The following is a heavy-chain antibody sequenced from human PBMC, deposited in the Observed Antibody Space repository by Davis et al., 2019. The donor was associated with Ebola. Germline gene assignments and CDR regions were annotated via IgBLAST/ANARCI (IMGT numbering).Heavy chain of an antibody. V-gene: IGHV3-7*01. CDR3: ARGVAATRYYYYYGMDV. CDR1: GFTFSSYW. Sequence: GGSLRLSCAASGFTFSSYWMSWVRQAPGKGLEWVANIKQDGSEKYYVDSVKGRFTISRDNSKNTLYLQMNSLRAEDTAVYYCARGVAATRYYYYYGMDVWGQGTTVTVSS. CDR2: IKQDGSEK. D-gene: IGHD2-15*01. J-gene: IGHJ6*02.